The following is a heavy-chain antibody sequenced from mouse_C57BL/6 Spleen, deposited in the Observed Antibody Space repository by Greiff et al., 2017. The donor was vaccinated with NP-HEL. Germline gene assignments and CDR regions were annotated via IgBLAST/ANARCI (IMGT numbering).Heavy chain of an antibody. J-gene: IGHJ3*01. D-gene: IGHD1-1*01. V-gene: IGHV1-15*01. Sequence: LVESGAELVRPGASVTLSCKASGYTFTDYEMHWVKQTPVHGLEWIGAIDPETGGTAYNQKFKGKAILTADKSSSTAYMELRSLTSEDSAVYYCTRGEKYYGSSSWFAYWGQGTLVTVSA. CDR3: TRGEKYYGSSSWFAY. CDR2: IDPETGGT. CDR1: GYTFTDYE.